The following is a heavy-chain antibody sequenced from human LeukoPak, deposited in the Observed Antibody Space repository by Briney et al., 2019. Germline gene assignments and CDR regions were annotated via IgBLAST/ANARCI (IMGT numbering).Heavy chain of an antibody. CDR1: GFTFSSYA. CDR3: ASVPYDYVWGSYLPPDY. D-gene: IGHD3-16*02. V-gene: IGHV3-30*04. J-gene: IGHJ4*02. Sequence: PGGSLRLSCAASGFTFSSYAMHWVRQAPGKGLEWVAVISYDGSNKYYADSVKGRFTISRDNSKNTLYLQMNSLRAEDTAVYYCASVPYDYVWGSYLPPDYWGQGTLVTVSS. CDR2: ISYDGSNK.